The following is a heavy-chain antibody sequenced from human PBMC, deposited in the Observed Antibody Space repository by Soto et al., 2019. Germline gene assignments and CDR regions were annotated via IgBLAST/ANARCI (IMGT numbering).Heavy chain of an antibody. D-gene: IGHD4-17*01. CDR3: ARGGDYRFDY. CDR2: INHSGST. V-gene: IGHV4-34*01. J-gene: IGHJ4*02. CDR1: GGSFSGYY. Sequence: SETLSLTCAVYGGSFSGYYWSWIRQPPGKGLEWIGEINHSGSTNYNPSHKSRVTISVDTSKNQFSLKLSSVTAADTAVYYCARGGDYRFDYWGQGTLVTVSS.